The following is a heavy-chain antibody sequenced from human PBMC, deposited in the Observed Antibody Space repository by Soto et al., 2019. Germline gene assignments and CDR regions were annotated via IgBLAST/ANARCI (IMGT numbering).Heavy chain of an antibody. CDR3: TRDRGWQTFDY. D-gene: IGHD3-10*01. CDR2: INNDGSET. Sequence: EVHLAESGGGLVQPGGSLRLSCVASGFTFANYWMTWVRQAPGREPERVANINNDGSETYYVDSVKGRFIISRDNTKNSLYLQMNSLRAEDTAVFYCTRDRGWQTFDYWGQGTLVNVSS. CDR1: GFTFANYW. J-gene: IGHJ4*02. V-gene: IGHV3-7*03.